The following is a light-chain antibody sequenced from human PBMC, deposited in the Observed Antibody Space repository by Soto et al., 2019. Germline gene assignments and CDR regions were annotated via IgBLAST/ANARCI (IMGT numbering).Light chain of an antibody. CDR3: QQRSNWPLT. V-gene: IGKV3-11*01. CDR2: DAS. CDR1: QSVSSS. J-gene: IGKJ4*01. Sequence: IVLTQSPATLSLSPGERATLSCRASQSVSSSLAWYQQKPGQAPRLLIYDASNRATGVPARFSGSGSGTDFTLTISSLEPEDVAVYYCQQRSNWPLTFGGGTKVEIK.